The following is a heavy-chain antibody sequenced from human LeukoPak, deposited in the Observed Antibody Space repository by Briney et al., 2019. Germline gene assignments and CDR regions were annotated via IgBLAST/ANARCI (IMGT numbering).Heavy chain of an antibody. CDR2: ISGGGETT. V-gene: IGHV3-23*01. D-gene: IGHD4-17*01. Sequence: PGGSLSLSCAASGFSFNNYALNWVRQAPGKGLEWVSSISGGGETTYYADSAKGRFTISRDNSQNTLYLQMNSLRAEDTAVYYCARDYADYVGYFFFDYWGQGTLVTVSS. CDR3: ARDYADYVGYFFFDY. J-gene: IGHJ4*02. CDR1: GFSFNNYA.